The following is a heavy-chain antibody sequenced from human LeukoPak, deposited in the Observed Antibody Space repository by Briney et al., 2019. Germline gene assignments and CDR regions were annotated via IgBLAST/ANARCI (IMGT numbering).Heavy chain of an antibody. Sequence: SVRVSSTGSGGTLTNYAISWVRQAPGQGLGWMGGSIPILGRANYAQKFQGRVTITADESTSTAYMELSRLSSDDTAVYYCARGLSWWSTPTSSYYYRMDVWGQGTTVTVSS. CDR1: GGTLTNYA. CDR3: ARGLSWWSTPTSSYYYRMDV. V-gene: IGHV1-69*13. CDR2: SIPILGRA. J-gene: IGHJ6*02. D-gene: IGHD2-15*01.